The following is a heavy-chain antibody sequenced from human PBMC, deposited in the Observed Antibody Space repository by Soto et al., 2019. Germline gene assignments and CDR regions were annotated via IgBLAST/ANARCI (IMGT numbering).Heavy chain of an antibody. J-gene: IGHJ4*02. CDR2: ISSSSSYI. Sequence: GGSLRLSCAASGFTFSSYSMNWVRQAPGKGLEWVSSISSSSSYIYYADSVKGRFTISRDNAKNSLYLQMNSLRAEDTAVYYCARDGLLGGHRQGCFDYWGQGTPVT. CDR3: ARDGLLGGHRQGCFDY. V-gene: IGHV3-21*01. CDR1: GFTFSSYS. D-gene: IGHD3-16*01.